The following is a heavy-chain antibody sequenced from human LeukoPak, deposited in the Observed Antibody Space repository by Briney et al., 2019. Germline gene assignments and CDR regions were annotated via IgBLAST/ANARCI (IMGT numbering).Heavy chain of an antibody. J-gene: IGHJ6*03. Sequence: SETLSLTCTVSGGSISSYYWSWIRQPAGKGLEWIGYIYTSGSTNYNPSLKSRVTISVDTSKNQFSLKLSSVTAADTAVYYFASSPSHYYYLHVLRKGTTVTVSS. CDR2: IYTSGST. CDR1: GGSISSYY. V-gene: IGHV4-4*09. CDR3: ASSPSHYYYLHV.